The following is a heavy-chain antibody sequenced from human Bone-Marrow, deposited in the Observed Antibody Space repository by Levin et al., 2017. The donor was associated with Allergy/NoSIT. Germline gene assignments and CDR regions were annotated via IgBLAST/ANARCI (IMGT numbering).Heavy chain of an antibody. J-gene: IGHJ3*02. CDR1: GFTFSSYW. Sequence: GGSLRLSCAASGFTFSSYWMSWVRQAPGKGLEWVANIKQDGSEKYYVDSVKGRFTISRDNAKNSLYLQMNSLRAEDTAVYYCARDPVAGLWGAFDIWGQGTMVTVSS. D-gene: IGHD6-19*01. V-gene: IGHV3-7*04. CDR3: ARDPVAGLWGAFDI. CDR2: IKQDGSEK.